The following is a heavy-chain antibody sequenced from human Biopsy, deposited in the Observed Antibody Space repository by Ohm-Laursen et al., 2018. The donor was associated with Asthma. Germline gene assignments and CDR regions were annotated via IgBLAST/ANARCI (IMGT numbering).Heavy chain of an antibody. CDR3: ARAQAAQYYYGMDV. Sequence: SDTLSLTCSVYGGSISSFYWSWIRQSPEKGLEWMGYVYWTGSTNYNPSLKSRITMSVDTSKNRMFLELTSVTAADTAIYYCARAQAAQYYYGMDVWGQGTTVIVSS. D-gene: IGHD6-6*01. J-gene: IGHJ6*02. CDR2: VYWTGST. V-gene: IGHV4-59*07. CDR1: GGSISSFY.